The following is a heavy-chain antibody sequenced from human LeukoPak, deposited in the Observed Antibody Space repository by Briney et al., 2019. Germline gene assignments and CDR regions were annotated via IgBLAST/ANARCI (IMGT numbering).Heavy chain of an antibody. CDR2: ISWNSGSI. V-gene: IGHV3-9*01. D-gene: IGHD6-13*01. CDR1: GFTFDDYA. CDR3: AKDPYSSSWYYFDY. Sequence: GGSLRLSCAASGFTFDDYAMLWVRHAPRKGLEWVSGISWNSGSIGYADSVKGRFTISRDNAKNSLYLQMNSLRAEDTALYYCAKDPYSSSWYYFDYWGQGTLVTVSS. J-gene: IGHJ4*02.